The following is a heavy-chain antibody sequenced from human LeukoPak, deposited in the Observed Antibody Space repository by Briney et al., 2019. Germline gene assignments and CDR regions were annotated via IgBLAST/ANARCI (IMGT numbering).Heavy chain of an antibody. CDR1: GYTFTSYY. V-gene: IGHV1-2*02. CDR2: INPNSGGT. CDR3: ARWIVGARNAFDI. Sequence: ASVKVSCKASGYTFTSYYMHWVRQAPGQGLEWMGWINPNSGGTNYAQKFQGRVTMTRDTSISTAYMELSRLRSDDTAVYYCARWIVGARNAFDIWGQGTMVTVSS. J-gene: IGHJ3*02. D-gene: IGHD1-26*01.